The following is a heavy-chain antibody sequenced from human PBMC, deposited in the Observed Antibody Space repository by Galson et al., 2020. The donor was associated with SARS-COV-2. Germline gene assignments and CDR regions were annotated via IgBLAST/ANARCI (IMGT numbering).Heavy chain of an antibody. Sequence: GGSLRLSCAASGFTFSSYAMSWVRQAPGKGLEWVSAIRGSGGSTYYADSVKGRFTISRDNSKNTLYLQMNSLRAEDTAVYYCAKDRGAAVVLYYWGQGTLVTVSS. V-gene: IGHV3-23*01. D-gene: IGHD6-13*01. CDR2: IRGSGGST. J-gene: IGHJ4*02. CDR1: GFTFSSYA. CDR3: AKDRGAAVVLYY.